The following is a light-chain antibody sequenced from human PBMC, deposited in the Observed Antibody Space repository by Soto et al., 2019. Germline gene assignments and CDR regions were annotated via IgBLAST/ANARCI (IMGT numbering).Light chain of an antibody. Sequence: EIVLTQFPGTLSLSPGERATFSCRASQSVGSNYLAWYQQRPGQPPNLLIFGASHRAPDIPDRFSGSWSGTDFTLTISRLEPEDFAVYYCQQYGGSVQTFGQGTKVEIK. J-gene: IGKJ1*01. CDR2: GAS. CDR3: QQYGGSVQT. V-gene: IGKV3-20*01. CDR1: QSVGSNY.